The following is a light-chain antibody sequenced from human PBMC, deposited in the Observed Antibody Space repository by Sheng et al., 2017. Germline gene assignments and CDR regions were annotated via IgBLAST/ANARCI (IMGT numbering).Light chain of an antibody. V-gene: IGKV3-20*01. CDR1: QSVSSSY. Sequence: EIVLTQSPGTLSLSPGERATLSCRASQSVSSSYLAWYQQKPGQAPRLLIYGASSRATGIPDRFSGSGSGTDFTLTISRLEPEDSAVYYCLLYGSSPMYTFGQGTKLEI. CDR3: LLYGSSPMYT. J-gene: IGKJ2*01. CDR2: GAS.